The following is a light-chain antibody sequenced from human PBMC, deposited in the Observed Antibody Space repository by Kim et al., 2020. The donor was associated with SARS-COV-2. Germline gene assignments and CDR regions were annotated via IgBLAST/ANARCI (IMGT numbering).Light chain of an antibody. Sequence: SPGESATLSCRASQSVRSNLAWYQQKAGQAPRLLLYSASTRATGISARFSGSGSGTEFILTISSLQSEDSAVYYCQQYDLWPPVTFGGGTKVDIK. V-gene: IGKV3-15*01. CDR3: QQYDLWPPVT. CDR2: SAS. CDR1: QSVRSN. J-gene: IGKJ4*01.